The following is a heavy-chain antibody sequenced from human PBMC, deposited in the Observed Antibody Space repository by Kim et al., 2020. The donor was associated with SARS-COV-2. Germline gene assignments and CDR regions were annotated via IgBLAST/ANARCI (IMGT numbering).Heavy chain of an antibody. CDR3: AREILYPLGYGMDV. CDR2: IYYSGNT. D-gene: IGHD7-27*01. J-gene: IGHJ6*02. V-gene: IGHV4-59*13. CDR1: GGSISSYY. Sequence: SETLSLTCIVSGGSISSYYWSWIRQPPGKGLEWIGYIYYSGNTKYNSSLKSRVTISVDTSKNQFSLKLSSVTAADTAVYYCAREILYPLGYGMDVWGQGTTVTVSS.